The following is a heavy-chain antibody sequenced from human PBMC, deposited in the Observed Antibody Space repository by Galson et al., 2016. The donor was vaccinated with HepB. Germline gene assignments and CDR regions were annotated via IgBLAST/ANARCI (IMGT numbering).Heavy chain of an antibody. CDR1: GYIFNNFW. V-gene: IGHV5-51*01. D-gene: IGHD2-15*01. J-gene: IGHJ6*02. CDR2: IYPGDSHS. CDR3: ARTHSGGTDYYYYAMDV. Sequence: QSGAEVKKPGESLKISCKGSGYIFNNFWVAWVRQMPGKGLEWMGIIYPGDSHSRYSPSLPGQVTIPADKSINTAYLQWSSLTASDTAVYYCARTHSGGTDYYYYAMDVWGQGTTVTVSS.